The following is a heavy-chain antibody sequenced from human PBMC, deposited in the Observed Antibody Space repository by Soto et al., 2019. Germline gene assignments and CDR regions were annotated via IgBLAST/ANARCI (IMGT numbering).Heavy chain of an antibody. J-gene: IGHJ6*02. Sequence: ESGGGVVQPGRSLRLSCAASGFTFISYAMHWVRQAPGTGLEWVAVISFDGSTEYYADSVKGRFTISRDNSKNTVYLQMNSLRSEDTAVYYCARSRHGSGSYTHFYYGLDVWGQGTTVTVSS. CDR3: ARSRHGSGSYTHFYYGLDV. CDR2: ISFDGSTE. CDR1: GFTFISYA. V-gene: IGHV3-30-3*01. D-gene: IGHD3-10*01.